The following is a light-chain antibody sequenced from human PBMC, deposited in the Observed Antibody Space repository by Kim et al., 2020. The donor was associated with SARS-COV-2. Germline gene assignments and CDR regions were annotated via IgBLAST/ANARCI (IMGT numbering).Light chain of an antibody. Sequence: LVQTARITCQGDSLRSYYASWYQQKPGQAPVLVIYGKNNRPSGIPDRFSGSSSGNTASLTITGAQAEDEADYYCNSRDSSGNPLYVFGTGTKVTVL. J-gene: IGLJ1*01. V-gene: IGLV3-19*01. CDR2: GKN. CDR3: NSRDSSGNPLYV. CDR1: SLRSYY.